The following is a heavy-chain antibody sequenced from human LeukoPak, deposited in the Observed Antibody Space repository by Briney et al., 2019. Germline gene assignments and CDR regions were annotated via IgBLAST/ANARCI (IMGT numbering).Heavy chain of an antibody. J-gene: IGHJ3*02. CDR3: ARSVSGSYGAFDI. CDR1: GGSLSRSNW. Sequence: SETLSLTCAVSGGSLSRSNWWSWVRQPPGKGLEWIGEIYQSGSTNYNPSLKSRVTILVDNSKNQFSLKVSSVTAAVTAVYFCARSVSGSYGAFDIWGQGTLVTVSS. D-gene: IGHD1-26*01. V-gene: IGHV4-4*02. CDR2: IYQSGST.